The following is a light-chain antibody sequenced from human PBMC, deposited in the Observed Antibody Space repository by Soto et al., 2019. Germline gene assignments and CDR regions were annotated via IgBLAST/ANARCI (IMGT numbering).Light chain of an antibody. CDR2: EVN. J-gene: IGLJ2*01. CDR1: SSDVGGYVY. V-gene: IGLV2-8*01. CDR3: SSYAGPSTDVI. Sequence: QSALTQPTSASGSPGQSVTISCTGTSSDVGGYVYVSWYQQYPGKAPKIMIYEVNNRPSGVPNRFSGSKSGNTASLTVSGLQAEDEADYYCSSYAGPSTDVIFCGGTKVTVL.